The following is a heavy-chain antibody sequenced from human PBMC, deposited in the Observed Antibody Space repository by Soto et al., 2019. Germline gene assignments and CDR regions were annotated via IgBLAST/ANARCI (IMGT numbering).Heavy chain of an antibody. J-gene: IGHJ5*02. Sequence: SETLSLTCTVSGGSISSYYWSWIRQPPGKGLEWIGYIYYSGSTNYNPSLKSRVTISVDTSKNQFSLKLSSVTAADTAVYYCARRPTRLKQWNWFDPWGQGTLVTVSS. CDR3: ARRPTRLKQWNWFDP. CDR1: GGSISSYY. V-gene: IGHV4-59*08. CDR2: IYYSGST. D-gene: IGHD6-19*01.